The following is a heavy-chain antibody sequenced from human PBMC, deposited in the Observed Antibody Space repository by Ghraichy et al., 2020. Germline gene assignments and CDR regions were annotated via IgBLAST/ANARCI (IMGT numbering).Heavy chain of an antibody. J-gene: IGHJ5*02. D-gene: IGHD3-22*01. CDR3: ARDRNLKYYYDSSGIGWFDP. CDR1: GYTFTSYG. Sequence: ASVKVSCKASGYTFTSYGISWVRQAPGQGLEWMGWISAYNGNTNYAQKLQGRVTMTTDTSTSTAYMELRSLRSDETAGYYWARDRNLKYYYDSSGIGWFDPWGQGTLVTVSS. V-gene: IGHV1-18*04. CDR2: ISAYNGNT.